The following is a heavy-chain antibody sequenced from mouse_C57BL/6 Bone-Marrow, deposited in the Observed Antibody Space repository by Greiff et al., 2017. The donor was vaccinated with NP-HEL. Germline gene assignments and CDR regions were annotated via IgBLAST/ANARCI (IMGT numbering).Heavy chain of an antibody. D-gene: IGHD1-1*01. V-gene: IGHV1-54*01. J-gene: IGHJ4*01. CDR1: GYAFTNYL. Sequence: QVQLQQSGAELVRPGTSVKVSCKASGYAFTNYLIEWVKQRPGQGLEWIGVINPGSGGTNYNEKFKGKATLTADKSSSTAYMQLSSLTSEDSAVYFCAIFSTTVVATHYYAMDDWGQGTSVTVSS. CDR3: AIFSTTVVATHYYAMDD. CDR2: INPGSGGT.